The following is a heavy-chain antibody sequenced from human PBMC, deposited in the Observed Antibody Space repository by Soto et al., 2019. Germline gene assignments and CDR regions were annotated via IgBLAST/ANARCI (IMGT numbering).Heavy chain of an antibody. V-gene: IGHV4-30-4*01. CDR1: GASISSGDYF. D-gene: IGHD5-18*01. CDR3: AREKGYSSGPKNFDY. CDR2: IYDSGSS. Sequence: SSETLSLTCTVSGASISSGDYFWSWIRQSPGKGLEWIGYIYDSGSSYYNPSLKSRVTMSVDTSKNQFSLKLRSVTAADTAVYYCAREKGYSSGPKNFDYWGQGTLVTVSS. J-gene: IGHJ4*02.